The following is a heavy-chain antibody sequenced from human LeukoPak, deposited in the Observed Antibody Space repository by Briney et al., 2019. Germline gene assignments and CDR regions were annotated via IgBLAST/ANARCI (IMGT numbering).Heavy chain of an antibody. J-gene: IGHJ3*02. Sequence: GGSLRLSCAASGFTFSSYSMNWVRQAPGKGLEWVSYISSSSSTIYYADSVKGRFTISRDNAKNSLYLQMNSLRAEDTAVYYCATNSGSSWYLCAFDIWGQGTMVTVSS. CDR3: ATNSGSSWYLCAFDI. D-gene: IGHD6-13*01. V-gene: IGHV3-48*01. CDR1: GFTFSSYS. CDR2: ISSSSSTI.